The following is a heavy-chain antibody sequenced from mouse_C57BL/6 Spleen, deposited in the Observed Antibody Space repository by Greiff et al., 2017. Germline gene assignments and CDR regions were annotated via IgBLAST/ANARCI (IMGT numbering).Heavy chain of an antibody. CDR3: ARTYDGYYPSWFAY. D-gene: IGHD2-3*01. V-gene: IGHV5-4*01. CDR1: GFTFSSYA. CDR2: ISDGGSYT. J-gene: IGHJ3*01. Sequence: DVQLVESGGGLVKPGGSLKLSCAASGFTFSSYAMSWVRQTPEKRLEWVATISDGGSYTYYPDNVKGRFTISRDNAKNNLYLQMSHLKSEDTAMYYCARTYDGYYPSWFAYWGQGTLVTVSA.